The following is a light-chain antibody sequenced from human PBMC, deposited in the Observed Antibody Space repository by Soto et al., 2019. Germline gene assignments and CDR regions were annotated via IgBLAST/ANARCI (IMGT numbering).Light chain of an antibody. V-gene: IGKV1-39*01. CDR3: QQSYSALWT. CDR1: QTISSY. CDR2: AAS. J-gene: IGKJ1*01. Sequence: DIQMTQSPSSLSASVGDRVTITCRASQTISSYLNWYQQTPGKAPKLLIYAASSLQSRVPSRFSGSRSGTDFTLTISSLQPEDFATYYCQQSYSALWTFGQGTKVEI.